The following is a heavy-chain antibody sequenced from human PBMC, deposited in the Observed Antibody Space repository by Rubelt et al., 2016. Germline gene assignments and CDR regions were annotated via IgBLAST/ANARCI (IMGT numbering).Heavy chain of an antibody. D-gene: IGHD6-13*01. CDR2: IIPIFGAA. CDR1: GGTFSSYA. J-gene: IGHJ5*02. Sequence: QVQLVQSGAEVKKPGSSVKVSCKASGGTFSSYAISWVRQAPGQGLEWMGGIIPIFGAANYGRSVQGSVPITAEESTSTAYMELNSLRSEDTAVYYCAREQQLVGGWFDPWGQGTLVTVSS. CDR3: AREQQLVGGWFDP. V-gene: IGHV1-69*01.